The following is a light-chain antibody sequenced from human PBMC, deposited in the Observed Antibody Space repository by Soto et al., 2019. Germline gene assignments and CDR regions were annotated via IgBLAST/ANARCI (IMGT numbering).Light chain of an antibody. CDR2: GDN. Sequence: QSVLTQPPSVSGAPGQRVAISCTGSSSNIGAEYDVHWYQQLPGTAPKRLIYGDNNRPSGVPDRFSGSKSGTSASLAITGLQAEDEGHYYCQSYDKRLTAYVFGTGTKVTAL. CDR1: SSNIGAEYD. V-gene: IGLV1-40*01. J-gene: IGLJ1*01. CDR3: QSYDKRLTAYV.